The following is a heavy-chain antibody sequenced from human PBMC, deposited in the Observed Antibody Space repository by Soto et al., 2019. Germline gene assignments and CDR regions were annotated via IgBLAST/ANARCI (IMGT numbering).Heavy chain of an antibody. V-gene: IGHV3-23*01. Sequence: GGSLRLSCAASGFTFSSYAMSWVRQAPGKGLEWVSAISGSGGSTYYADSVKGRFTISRDNSKNTLYLQMNSLRAEDTAVYYCAKERRIVVVPAAAPDYWGQGTLVTVSS. J-gene: IGHJ4*02. CDR2: ISGSGGST. CDR3: AKERRIVVVPAAAPDY. D-gene: IGHD2-2*01. CDR1: GFTFSSYA.